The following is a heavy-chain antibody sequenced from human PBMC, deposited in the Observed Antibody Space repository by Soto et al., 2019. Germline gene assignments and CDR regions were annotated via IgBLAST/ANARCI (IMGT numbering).Heavy chain of an antibody. V-gene: IGHV3-23*01. CDR1: GFTFSSYA. Sequence: GGSLRLSCAASGFTFSSYAMSWVRQAPGKGLEWVSAISGNGSSKYYADSVKGRFTISRDNSKNTLYLQMNSLRAEDTAVYYCARALKGIAAAGGGEAFDIWGQGTKVTVSS. D-gene: IGHD6-13*01. J-gene: IGHJ3*02. CDR3: ARALKGIAAAGGGEAFDI. CDR2: ISGNGSSK.